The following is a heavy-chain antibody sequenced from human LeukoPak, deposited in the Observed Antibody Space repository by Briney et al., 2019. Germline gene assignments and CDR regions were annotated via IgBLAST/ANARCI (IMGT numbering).Heavy chain of an antibody. CDR2: IYTSGST. J-gene: IGHJ6*02. CDR1: GGSISSGSYY. V-gene: IGHV4-61*02. CDR3: ARGRMRLHYYYYYGMDV. D-gene: IGHD2-21*02. Sequence: PSETLSLTCTVSGGSISSGSYYWSWIRQPAGKGLEWIGRIYTSGSTNYNPSLKSRVTISVDTSKNQFSLKLSSVTAADTAVYYCARGRMRLHYYYYYGMDVWGQGTTVTVSS.